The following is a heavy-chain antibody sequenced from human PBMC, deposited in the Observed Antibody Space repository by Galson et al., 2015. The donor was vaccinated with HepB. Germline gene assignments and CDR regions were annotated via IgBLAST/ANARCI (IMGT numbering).Heavy chain of an antibody. CDR3: TVAEDY. CDR2: TYCRSKWYI. D-gene: IGHD1-14*01. J-gene: IGHJ4*02. Sequence: CAISGDSVSSDSAAWSWIRQSPSRGLEWLGRTYCRSKWYIDYAVSVKSRITINVDTCKNQFSLLLNSVTPEDTAVYYCTVAEDYWGQGTLVTVSS. CDR1: GDSVSSDSAA. V-gene: IGHV6-1*01.